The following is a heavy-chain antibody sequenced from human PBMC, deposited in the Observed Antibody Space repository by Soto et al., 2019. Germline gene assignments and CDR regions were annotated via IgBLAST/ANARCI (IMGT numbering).Heavy chain of an antibody. V-gene: IGHV4-31*03. CDR1: GGSISSGGYH. Sequence: PSETLSLTCTVSGGSISSGGYHWSWIRQHPGKGLEWIGYIYYSGSTYYNPSLKSRVTISVDTSKNQFSLKLSSVTAADTAVYYCARDRRYYDSSGYSSFDYWGQGTLVTVSS. J-gene: IGHJ4*02. CDR2: IYYSGST. D-gene: IGHD3-22*01. CDR3: ARDRRYYDSSGYSSFDY.